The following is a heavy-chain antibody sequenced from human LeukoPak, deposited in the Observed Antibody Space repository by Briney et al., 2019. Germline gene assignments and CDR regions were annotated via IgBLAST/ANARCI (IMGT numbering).Heavy chain of an antibody. CDR3: AKAGSSGYYPAY. CDR2: ISGSGGST. V-gene: IGHV3-23*01. J-gene: IGHJ4*02. Sequence: GGSLRLSCAASGFTFSSYAMRCVRQAPGKGLEWVSDISGSGGSTYYAGSVKGRFTISRDNSKNTLYLQMNSLRAEETAVYYCAKAGSSGYYPAYWGQGTLVTVSS. D-gene: IGHD3-22*01. CDR1: GFTFSSYA.